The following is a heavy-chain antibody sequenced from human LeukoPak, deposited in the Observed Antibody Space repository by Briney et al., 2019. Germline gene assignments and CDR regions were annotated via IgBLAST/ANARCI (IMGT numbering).Heavy chain of an antibody. Sequence: SETLSLTCTVSGYSISSGYYWGWIRQPPGKGLEWIGSIYHSGSTYYNPSLKSRVTISVDTSKNQFSLKLSSVTAADTAVYYCARGEMDTAMVTDFDHWGQGTLVTVSS. CDR1: GYSISSGYY. V-gene: IGHV4-38-2*02. J-gene: IGHJ4*02. CDR2: IYHSGST. CDR3: ARGEMDTAMVTDFDH. D-gene: IGHD5-18*01.